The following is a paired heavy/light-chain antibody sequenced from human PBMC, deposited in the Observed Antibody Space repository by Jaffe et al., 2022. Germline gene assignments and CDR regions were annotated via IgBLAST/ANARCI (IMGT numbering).Heavy chain of an antibody. Sequence: QVQLVQSGSELKKPGASVKVSCKASGYTFTSYAMNWVRQAPGQGLEWMGWINTNTGNPTYAQGFTGRFVFSLDTSVSTAYLQISSLKAEDTAVYYCARRDFEGITMVQGVPAIDYWGQGTLVTVSS. CDR3: ARRDFEGITMVQGVPAIDY. J-gene: IGHJ4*02. CDR1: GYTFTSYA. CDR2: INTNTGNP. V-gene: IGHV7-4-1*02. D-gene: IGHD3-10*01.
Light chain of an antibody. CDR3: QVWDSSSDRYVV. V-gene: IGLV3-21*04. CDR2: YDS. CDR1: NIGSKS. J-gene: IGLJ2*01. Sequence: SYVLTQPPSVSVAPGKTARITCGGNNIGSKSVHWYQQKPGQAPVLVIYYDSDRPSGIPERFSGSNSGNTATLTISRVEAGDEADYYCQVWDSSSDRYVVFGGGTKLTVL.